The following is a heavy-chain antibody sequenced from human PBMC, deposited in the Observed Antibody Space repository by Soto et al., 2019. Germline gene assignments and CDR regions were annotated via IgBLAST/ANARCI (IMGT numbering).Heavy chain of an antibody. V-gene: IGHV4-59*08. CDR1: GGSIRDYS. CDR2: IYYTGTT. J-gene: IGHJ4*02. Sequence: SETLSLTCTVSGGSIRDYSWGWIRQSPGKELDWIGYIYYTGTTKYNPSLKSRVTISVDSSKNQFSLKLDSVTAADTAVYYCARLGGYYQAFDSWGQGTLVTVSS. D-gene: IGHD3-22*01. CDR3: ARLGGYYQAFDS.